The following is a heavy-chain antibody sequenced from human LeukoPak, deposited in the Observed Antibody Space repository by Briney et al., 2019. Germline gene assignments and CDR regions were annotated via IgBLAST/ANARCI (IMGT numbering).Heavy chain of an antibody. CDR3: ARGMYAMDC. CDR1: GFTFDDYA. CDR2: ISWNSGSI. Sequence: PGRSLRPSCAASGFTFDDYAMHWVRQAPGKGLEWVSGISWNSGSIGYADSVKGRFTISRDNAKNSLYLQMNSLRAEDTAIYYCARGMYAMDCWGQGTLVTVSS. D-gene: IGHD2-8*01. V-gene: IGHV3-9*01. J-gene: IGHJ4*02.